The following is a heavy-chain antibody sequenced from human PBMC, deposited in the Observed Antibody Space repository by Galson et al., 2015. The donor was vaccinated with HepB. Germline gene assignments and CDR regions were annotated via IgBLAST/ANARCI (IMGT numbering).Heavy chain of an antibody. J-gene: IGHJ6*02. Sequence: SLRLSCAASGFTFSGSAMHWVRQASGKGLEWVGHIRTKTKAYATAYAASVNGRFTVSRDDSKNTAFLQMNSLKTEDTAVYYCGRLHCSGDTCSSGYYGVDVWGQGTTVTVSS. CDR3: GRLHCSGDTCSSGYYGVDV. CDR1: GFTFSGSA. CDR2: IRTKTKAYAT. D-gene: IGHD2-15*01. V-gene: IGHV3-73*01.